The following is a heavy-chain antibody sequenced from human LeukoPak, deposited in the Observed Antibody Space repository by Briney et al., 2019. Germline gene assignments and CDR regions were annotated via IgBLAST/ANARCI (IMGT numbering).Heavy chain of an antibody. Sequence: SETLTLTCTISGGSISAYYWSWVRQPAGKGLEWIGRVFIGGSTNYNPSLKTRVTISLDKAKNQFSLRLTSLTPTDTAVYYFPRQPASGINFDSWGQGTLVAVSS. CDR1: GGSISAYY. D-gene: IGHD6-13*01. J-gene: IGHJ4*02. CDR3: PRQPASGINFDS. CDR2: VFIGGST. V-gene: IGHV4-4*07.